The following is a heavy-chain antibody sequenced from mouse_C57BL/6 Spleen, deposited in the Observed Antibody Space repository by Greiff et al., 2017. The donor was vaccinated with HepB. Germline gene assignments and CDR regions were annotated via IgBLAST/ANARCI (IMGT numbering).Heavy chain of an antibody. D-gene: IGHD1-1*01. Sequence: QVHVKQPGTELVKPGASVKLSCKASGYTFTSYWMHWVKQRPGQGLEWIGNINPSNGGTNYNEKFKSKATLTVDKSSSTAYMQLSSLTSEDSAVYYGARKPVYDYGSSYKDYWGQGTTLTVSS. J-gene: IGHJ2*01. CDR2: INPSNGGT. V-gene: IGHV1-53*01. CDR1: GYTFTSYW. CDR3: ARKPVYDYGSSYKDY.